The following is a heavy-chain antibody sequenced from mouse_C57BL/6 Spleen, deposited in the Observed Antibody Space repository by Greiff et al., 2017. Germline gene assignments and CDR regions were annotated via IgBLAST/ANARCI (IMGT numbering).Heavy chain of an antibody. CDR3: ARRDLSLFAY. J-gene: IGHJ3*01. CDR1: GYTFTSYG. CDR2: IYPRSGNT. V-gene: IGHV1-81*01. Sequence: VKLQESGAELARPGASVKLSCKASGYTFTSYGISWVKQRTGQGLEWIGEIYPRSGNTYYNEKFKGKATLTADKSSSTAYMELRSLTSEDSAVYFCARRDLSLFAYWGQGTLVTVSA. D-gene: IGHD3-3*01.